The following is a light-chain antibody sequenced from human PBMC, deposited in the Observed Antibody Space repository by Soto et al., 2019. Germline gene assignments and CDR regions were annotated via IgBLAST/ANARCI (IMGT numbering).Light chain of an antibody. CDR2: ANN. Sequence: QSVLTQPPSVSGAPGQRVTISCTGSTSNIGAGYDVHWYQQVPATAPKLLIYANNDRPSGVPDRFSGSKSGASASLAITGLQADDEADYYCQSYDSSLSGWVFGRGTKLTVL. J-gene: IGLJ3*02. CDR3: QSYDSSLSGWV. CDR1: TSNIGAGYD. V-gene: IGLV1-40*01.